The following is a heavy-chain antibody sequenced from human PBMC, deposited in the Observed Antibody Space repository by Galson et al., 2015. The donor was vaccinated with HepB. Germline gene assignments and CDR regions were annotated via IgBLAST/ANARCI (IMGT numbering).Heavy chain of an antibody. CDR2: IYWDDDN. J-gene: IGHJ4*02. CDR3: AVGGGWLFDY. CDR1: GFSPTSNPVG. D-gene: IGHD6-19*01. V-gene: IGHV2-5*02. Sequence: PSLVKPTQTLTLTCTCSGFSPTSNPVGVGCIRQPPAKALEWLALIYWDDDNHYSPSLKSRLSITQDTSKNQVVLTMTNMDPVDPATYYCAVGGGWLFDYWGQGTLVTVSS.